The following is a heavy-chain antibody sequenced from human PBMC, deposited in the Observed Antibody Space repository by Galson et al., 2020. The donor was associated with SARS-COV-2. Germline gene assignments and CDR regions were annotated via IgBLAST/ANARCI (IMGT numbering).Heavy chain of an antibody. CDR3: ARVPDLLYCSSTSCDSDVFDY. Sequence: SQTLSLTCTVSGGSISSSSYYWGWIRQPPGKGLEWIGSIYYSGSTYYNPSLKSRVTISVDTSKNQFSLKLSSVTAADTAVYYCARVPDLLYCSSTSCDSDVFDYWGQGTLVTVSS. V-gene: IGHV4-39*01. J-gene: IGHJ4*02. CDR1: GGSISSSSYY. D-gene: IGHD2-2*01. CDR2: IYYSGST.